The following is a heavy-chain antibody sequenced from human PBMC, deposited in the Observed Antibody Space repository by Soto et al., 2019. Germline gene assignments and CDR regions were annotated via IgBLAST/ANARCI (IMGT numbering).Heavy chain of an antibody. Sequence: QVQLVQSGAEVKKPESSVRVSCKASGGTFNSYAITWVRQAPGQGLEWMGGTIPMFGTTNYAEKFQGRVTISADEATNTADMERSSLRSEDTAGYYCTRCGIRYHSIGYYLGIDGMDVWGQGTTVIVSS. CDR1: GGTFNSYA. V-gene: IGHV1-69*12. CDR3: TRCGIRYHSIGYYLGIDGMDV. D-gene: IGHD3-22*01. CDR2: TIPMFGTT. J-gene: IGHJ6*02.